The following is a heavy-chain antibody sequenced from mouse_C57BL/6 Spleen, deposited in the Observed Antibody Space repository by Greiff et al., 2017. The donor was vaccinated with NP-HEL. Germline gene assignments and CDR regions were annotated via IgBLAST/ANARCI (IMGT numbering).Heavy chain of an antibody. CDR2: IDPSDSYT. V-gene: IGHV1-59*01. Sequence: QVQLQQPGAELVRPGTLVKLSCKASGYTFTSYWMHWVKQRPGQGLEWIGVIDPSDSYTNYNQKFKGKATLTVDTSSSTAYMQLSSLTSEDSAVYYCAREVVEYYFDYWGQGTTLTVSS. CDR3: AREVVEYYFDY. D-gene: IGHD1-1*01. CDR1: GYTFTSYW. J-gene: IGHJ2*01.